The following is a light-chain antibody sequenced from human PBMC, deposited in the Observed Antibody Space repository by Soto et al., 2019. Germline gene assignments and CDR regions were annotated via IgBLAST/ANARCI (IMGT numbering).Light chain of an antibody. CDR2: DNN. V-gene: IGLV1-51*01. J-gene: IGLJ1*01. CDR1: SSNIGNNY. CDR3: GTWDSSLTAFV. Sequence: QSVLTQPPSVSAAPGQRVTISCSGSSSNIGNNYVSWYQQPPGTAPKLLIYDNNKRPSGIPDRFSGSKSGTSATVGITGLQTGDEADYYCGTWDSSLTAFVFGTGTKLTVL.